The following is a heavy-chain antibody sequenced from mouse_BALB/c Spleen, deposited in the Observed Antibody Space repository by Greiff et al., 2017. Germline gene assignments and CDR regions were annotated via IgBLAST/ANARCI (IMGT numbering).Heavy chain of an antibody. J-gene: IGHJ2*01. CDR1: GFTFSSYA. D-gene: IGHD1-2*01. CDR2: ISSGGSYT. CDR3: ARHSSTATGSY. V-gene: IGHV5-9-3*01. Sequence: EVKVVESGGGLVKPGGSLKLSCAASGFTFSSYAMSWVRQTPEKRLEWVATISSGGSYTYYPDSVKGRFTISRDNAKNTLYLQMSSLRSEDTAMYYCARHSSTATGSYWGQGTTLTVSS.